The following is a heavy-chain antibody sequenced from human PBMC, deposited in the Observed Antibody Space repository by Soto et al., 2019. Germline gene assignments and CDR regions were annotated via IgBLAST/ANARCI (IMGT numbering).Heavy chain of an antibody. D-gene: IGHD2-21*02. Sequence: PSETLSLTCTVSGGSISSGDYYWSWVRQHPGKGLEWIGYRSYSGSTYYNPSLKSRVTIVVDTSRNQFSLRLSSVTAAETAVYYCAREGGLAYCGGDCLYNWFDPSGQGNLVTVSS. J-gene: IGHJ5*02. CDR2: RSYSGST. CDR1: GGSISSGDYY. CDR3: AREGGLAYCGGDCLYNWFDP. V-gene: IGHV4-31*03.